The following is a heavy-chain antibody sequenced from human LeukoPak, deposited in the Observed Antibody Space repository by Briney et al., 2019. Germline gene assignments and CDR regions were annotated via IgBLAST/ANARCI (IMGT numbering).Heavy chain of an antibody. Sequence: SETLSLTCTVSGGPISSYYWSWIRQPPGKGLGWIGYIYHSGSSNHNPSLKSRVTISVDTSKKQFSLKLSSVTAADTAVYYCARHGGRAAAGWGDNWFDPWGQGTLVTVSS. CDR2: IYHSGSS. CDR1: GGPISSYY. V-gene: IGHV4-59*08. J-gene: IGHJ5*02. D-gene: IGHD6-13*01. CDR3: ARHGGRAAAGWGDNWFDP.